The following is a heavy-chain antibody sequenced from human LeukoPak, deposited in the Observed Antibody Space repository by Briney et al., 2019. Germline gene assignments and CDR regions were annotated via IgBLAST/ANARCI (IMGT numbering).Heavy chain of an antibody. CDR1: GFTFSETW. V-gene: IGHV3-7*01. D-gene: IGHD3-10*01. CDR3: WHPLIQGAVS. J-gene: IGHJ5*02. CDR2: ISPDGSSG. Sequence: GGSLRLSCAASGFTFSETWMSWVRQAPGKGLEWVANISPDGSSGAYVVSVKGRFAISRDNAKSSLSLQMNTLRVEDTAVYYCWHPLIQGAVSWGQGTLVTVSS.